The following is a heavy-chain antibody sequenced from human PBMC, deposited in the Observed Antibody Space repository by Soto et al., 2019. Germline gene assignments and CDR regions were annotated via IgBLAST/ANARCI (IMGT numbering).Heavy chain of an antibody. CDR1: GVSVTSET. V-gene: IGHV4-4*07. D-gene: IGHD2-21*02. J-gene: IGHJ4*02. CDR3: TRDGMTTGDT. CDR2: VFSSVSA. Sequence: SLTGIGSGVSVTSETWSSVRQPANKGLEWIGRVFSSVSATYSPSLKSRVRISMDTPENRISLKLDSVTAADAGVYYCTRDGMTTGDTWGPGTLVTVSS.